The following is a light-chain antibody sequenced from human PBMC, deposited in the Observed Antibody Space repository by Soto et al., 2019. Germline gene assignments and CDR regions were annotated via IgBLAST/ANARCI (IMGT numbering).Light chain of an antibody. V-gene: IGKV3-20*01. CDR3: QQYRSSPPYT. Sequence: EIVLTQSPGTLSLSPGERATLSCRASQSVSSSYLAWYQQKPGQAPRLLIYGASSRATGIPDRFSGSGSGTDFTLTISRLEPEDFAVYYCQQYRSSPPYTFRQGTKREIK. CDR1: QSVSSSY. CDR2: GAS. J-gene: IGKJ2*01.